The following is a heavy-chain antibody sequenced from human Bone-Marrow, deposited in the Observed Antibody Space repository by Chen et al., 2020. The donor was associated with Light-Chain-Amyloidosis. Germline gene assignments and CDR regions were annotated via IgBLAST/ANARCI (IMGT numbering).Heavy chain of an antibody. CDR2: ISFSGGTT. Sequence: DVQLVESGGGLVQPGGSLRLSCEASGISFSDYAMTWVRQAPGKGLEWVSTISFSGGTTKYADSVKGRITISRDNSKNTLSLQMNSLRVEDTAVYYCGAMTGIAGATIDFWGQGTLVAVSS. CDR1: GISFSDYA. CDR3: GAMTGIAGATIDF. J-gene: IGHJ4*02. D-gene: IGHD1-26*01. V-gene: IGHV3-23*04.